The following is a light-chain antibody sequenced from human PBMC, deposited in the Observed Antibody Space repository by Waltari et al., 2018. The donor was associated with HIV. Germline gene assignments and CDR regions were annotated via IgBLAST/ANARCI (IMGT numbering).Light chain of an antibody. V-gene: IGLV2-14*03. J-gene: IGLJ3*02. Sequence: QSALTQPASVSGSPGQSITISCTGTSSDFGGYNYVSWYQQHTGKAPKLMLYDGSNRPAGVSNRFSGAKSGNTASLTISGLQAEDAADYYCSSYTSSSTLWVFGGGTKLTVL. CDR2: DGS. CDR1: SSDFGGYNY. CDR3: SSYTSSSTLWV.